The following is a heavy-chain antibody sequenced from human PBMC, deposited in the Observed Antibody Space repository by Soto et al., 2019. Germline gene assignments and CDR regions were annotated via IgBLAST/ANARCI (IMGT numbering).Heavy chain of an antibody. Sequence: GGSLRLSCAASGFTFSNYAMKWVRQAPGRGLEWVSAISGSGGSTYYADSVKGRFTISRDNSMNTLYLQMNSLRAEDTAIYYCAKDDCSGGSCYSGSNYWGQGTLVTVSS. V-gene: IGHV3-23*01. CDR2: ISGSGGST. CDR1: GFTFSNYA. J-gene: IGHJ4*02. D-gene: IGHD2-15*01. CDR3: AKDDCSGGSCYSGSNY.